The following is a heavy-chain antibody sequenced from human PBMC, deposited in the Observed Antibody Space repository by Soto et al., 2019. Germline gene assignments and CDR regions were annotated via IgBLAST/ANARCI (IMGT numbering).Heavy chain of an antibody. J-gene: IGHJ4*02. V-gene: IGHV3-53*01. CDR1: GFTVSNDY. D-gene: IGHD3-16*01. Sequence: GGSLRLSCAASGFTVSNDYMSWVRQAPGKGLELVSFSYSGGNTDYADSVKGRFTASRDNSKNTLYLQMSSLRAEDTAVYYCARAKKGGFDYWGQGTLVTVSS. CDR2: SYSGGNT. CDR3: ARAKKGGFDY.